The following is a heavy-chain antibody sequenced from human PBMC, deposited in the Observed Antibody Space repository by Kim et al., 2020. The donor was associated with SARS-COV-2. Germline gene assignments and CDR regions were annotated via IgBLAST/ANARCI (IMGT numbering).Heavy chain of an antibody. CDR3: TNALMEAARRNVHYYYGMDV. V-gene: IGHV3-9*01. CDR2: ISWNSETT. Sequence: GGSLRLSCAASGFTFGDYAIHWVRRAPGKGLEWVSGISWNSETTGYADSVKGRFTISRDNAENSLYLQMNTLRVEDTAFYYCTNALMEAARRNVHYYYGMDVWGPGTMVTVSS. D-gene: IGHD6-6*01. CDR1: GFTFGDYA. J-gene: IGHJ6*02.